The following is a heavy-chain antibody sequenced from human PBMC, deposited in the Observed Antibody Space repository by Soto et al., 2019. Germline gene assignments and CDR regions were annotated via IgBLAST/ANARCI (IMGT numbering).Heavy chain of an antibody. J-gene: IGHJ4*02. V-gene: IGHV3-53*01. CDR3: VRDRSGWAYYFDY. Sequence: GGSLRFSCAAAGFSVSSNYMSWVRQAPGKGPEWVSIIYSSGSAYYADSVEGRFTISRDNSKNTVYLQMTGLRADDTAVYVCVRDRSGWAYYFDYWGQGTLVTVSS. CDR1: GFSVSSNY. CDR2: IYSSGSA. D-gene: IGHD6-19*01.